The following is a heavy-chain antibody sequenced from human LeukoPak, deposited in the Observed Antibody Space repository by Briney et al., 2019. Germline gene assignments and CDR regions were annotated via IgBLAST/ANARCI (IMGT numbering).Heavy chain of an antibody. V-gene: IGHV3-23*01. CDR1: GFTFSSYS. CDR2: ISDSGDST. D-gene: IGHD3-10*01. J-gene: IGHJ4*02. CDR3: TKWSGFGND. Sequence: GRSLRLSCAASGFTFSSYSMTWVRQTPGKGLEWVSGISDSGDSTYYADSVKGRFTISRDNSRNTLYLEMNSLRAEDTAVYYCTKWSGFGNDWGQGTLVTVSS.